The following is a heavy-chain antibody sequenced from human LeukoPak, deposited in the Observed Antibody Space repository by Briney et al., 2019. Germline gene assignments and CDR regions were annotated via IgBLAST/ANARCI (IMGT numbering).Heavy chain of an antibody. D-gene: IGHD1-1*01. V-gene: IGHV3-49*04. Sequence: GRSLRLSCTASGFAFGDFAMSWVRQAPGKGLEWMGFIKTKLYGGTTEYAASVKGRFTISRDDSKAIAYLQMNSLKTEDTAVYYCTRDHRDDWNPGYYFDYWGQGTLVTVSS. J-gene: IGHJ4*02. CDR1: GFAFGDFA. CDR3: TRDHRDDWNPGYYFDY. CDR2: IKTKLYGGTT.